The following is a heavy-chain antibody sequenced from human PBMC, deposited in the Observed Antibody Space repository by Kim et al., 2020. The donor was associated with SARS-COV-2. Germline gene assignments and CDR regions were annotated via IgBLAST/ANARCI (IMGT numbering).Heavy chain of an antibody. Sequence: KGRFTISGDNAKNSLYLQMNSLRAEDTALYYGAKDIGIRGGYWHYFDYWGQGTLVTVSS. D-gene: IGHD1-26*01. V-gene: IGHV3-9*01. J-gene: IGHJ4*02. CDR3: AKDIGIRGGYWHYFDY.